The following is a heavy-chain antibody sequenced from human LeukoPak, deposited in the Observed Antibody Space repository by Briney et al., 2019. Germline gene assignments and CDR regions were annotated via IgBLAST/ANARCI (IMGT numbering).Heavy chain of an antibody. CDR2: ISPYNGNS. V-gene: IGHV1-18*01. D-gene: IGHD3-22*01. J-gene: IGHJ4*02. CDR1: GYTFNTYG. Sequence: ASVKVSCKPSGYTFNTYGITWVRQAPGQGLEWMGWISPYNGNSNYAQKFQGRVTMTTDTSTSTAYMELRSLRSDDTAVYYCARGPHERSGYPDDWGQGTLVTVSS. CDR3: ARGPHERSGYPDD.